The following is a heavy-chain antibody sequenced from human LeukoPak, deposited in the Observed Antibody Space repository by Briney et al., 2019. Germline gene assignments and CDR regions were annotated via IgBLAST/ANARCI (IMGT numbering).Heavy chain of an antibody. V-gene: IGHV4-39*07. CDR1: GGSISSSSYY. CDR3: ARRRAAAGMRNWFDP. CDR2: IYYSGST. Sequence: SSETLSLTCTVSGGSISSSSYYWGWIRQPPGKGLEWIGSIYYSGSTYYNPSLKSRVTISVDTSKNQFSLKLSSVTAADTAVYYCARRRAAAGMRNWFDPWGQGTLVTVSS. D-gene: IGHD6-13*01. J-gene: IGHJ5*02.